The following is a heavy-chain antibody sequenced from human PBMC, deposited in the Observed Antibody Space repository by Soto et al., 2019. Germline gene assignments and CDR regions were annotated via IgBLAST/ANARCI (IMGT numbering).Heavy chain of an antibody. V-gene: IGHV4-4*07. D-gene: IGHD6-13*01. J-gene: IGHJ6*02. CDR2: IYTSGST. Sequence: LSLTCTVSGGSISSYYWSWIRQPAGKGLEWIGRIYTSGSTNYNPSLKSRVTMSVDTSKNQFSLKLNSVTAADTAVYYCARDSTSWFPYYGIDVWGQGTTVTVSS. CDR3: ARDSTSWFPYYGIDV. CDR1: GGSISSYY.